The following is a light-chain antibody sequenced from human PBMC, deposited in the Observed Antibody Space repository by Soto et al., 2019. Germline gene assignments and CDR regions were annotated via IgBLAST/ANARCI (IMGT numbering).Light chain of an antibody. Sequence: DILMTQSPSSLSPSVGDRVTITCQASQDISKYLNWYQQKPGTPPKLLIYHSSNLETGVTSRFSGSGSGTDFILTMSSLQPEDSETYFCQQYESFHRGFGEGTKVDI. CDR2: HSS. CDR1: QDISKY. J-gene: IGKJ2*03. V-gene: IGKV1-33*01. CDR3: QQYESFHRG.